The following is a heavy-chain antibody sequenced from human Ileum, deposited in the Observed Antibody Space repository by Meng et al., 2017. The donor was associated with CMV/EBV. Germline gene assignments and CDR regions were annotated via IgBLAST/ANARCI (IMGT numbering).Heavy chain of an antibody. CDR3: ARASEPGTTMLLDY. J-gene: IGHJ4*02. V-gene: IGHV3-53*01. D-gene: IGHD1-14*01. Sequence: VRLGASGDDLLTPGGSLRLSCAASGVTVSNYYMNWVRQAPGKGLEWVSIIYVGGSTYYTDSVKGRFTISRDNSKNTLFLQMDSLRAEDTAVYYCARASEPGTTMLLDYWGQGTLVTVSS. CDR1: GVTVSNYY. CDR2: IYVGGST.